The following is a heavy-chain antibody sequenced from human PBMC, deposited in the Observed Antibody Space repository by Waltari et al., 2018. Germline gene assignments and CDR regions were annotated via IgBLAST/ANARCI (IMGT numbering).Heavy chain of an antibody. Sequence: QVQLVQSGAEVKQPGASVKVSCKASGYTFTGHNMLWVRQAPGQGLEWMGRINPDSGATTYAQKFQGRVTMTRDTSISTAYMELSSLTSDDTAVYYCTRSWIQLWTPDFDYWGQGTLVTVSS. CDR3: TRSWIQLWTPDFDY. CDR1: GYTFTGHN. V-gene: IGHV1-2*06. CDR2: INPDSGAT. D-gene: IGHD5-18*01. J-gene: IGHJ4*02.